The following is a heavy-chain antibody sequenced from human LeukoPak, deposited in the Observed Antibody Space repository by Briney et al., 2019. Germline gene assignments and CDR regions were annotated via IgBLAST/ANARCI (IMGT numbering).Heavy chain of an antibody. Sequence: SETLSLTCTVSGGSISSGNYYWSWIRQRPGKGLEWIGYIYFSGSTYYNPSLKSRVTISVDTSKNQFSLKLSSVTAADTAVYYCARGSSSKAFDIWGQGTMVTVSS. J-gene: IGHJ3*02. CDR3: ARGSSSKAFDI. D-gene: IGHD6-13*01. CDR1: GGSISSGNYY. CDR2: IYFSGST. V-gene: IGHV4-30-4*08.